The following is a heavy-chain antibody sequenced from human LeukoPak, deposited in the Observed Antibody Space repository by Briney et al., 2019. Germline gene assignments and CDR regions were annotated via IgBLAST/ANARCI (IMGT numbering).Heavy chain of an antibody. CDR1: GGSISSSTYC. J-gene: IGHJ6*03. CDR3: ARPYCSSTSCYYMDV. D-gene: IGHD2-2*01. CDR2: INHSGST. V-gene: IGHV4-39*07. Sequence: PSETLSLTCTVSGGSISSSTYCWGWIRQPPGKGLEWIGEINHSGSTNYNPSLKSRVTISVDTSKNQFSLKLSSVTAADTAVYYCARPYCSSTSCYYMDVWGKGTTVTVSS.